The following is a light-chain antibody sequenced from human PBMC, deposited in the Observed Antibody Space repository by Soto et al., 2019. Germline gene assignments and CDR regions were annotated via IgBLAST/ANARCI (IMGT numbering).Light chain of an antibody. CDR2: GAT. CDR3: QQYNNWPRT. CDR1: QSVSSN. V-gene: IGKV3-15*01. Sequence: EIVITQSPATLSVSPGERATLSCRASQSVSSNFAWYQQRPGQAPRLLIYGATTRAAGIPVRFSSSGSGTDFTLTISSLQSEDFAVYYCQQYNNWPRTFGQGTKVDSK. J-gene: IGKJ1*01.